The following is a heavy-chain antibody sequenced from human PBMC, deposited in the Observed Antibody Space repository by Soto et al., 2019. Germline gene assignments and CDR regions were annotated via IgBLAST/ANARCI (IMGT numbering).Heavy chain of an antibody. D-gene: IGHD3-16*01. V-gene: IGHV4-59*08. CDR3: AKHGLTAYMAYYFDL. CDR1: SGPISTYY. CDR2: IYYSGNT. Sequence: SETLSLTCSVSSGPISTYYWSWIRQPPGKRLEWIGYIYYSGNTYYNPSLGSRVTISVDTSKNQVSLNLNSVTAADTAVYYCAKHGLTAYMAYYFDLWGRGTLVTVSS. J-gene: IGHJ4*02.